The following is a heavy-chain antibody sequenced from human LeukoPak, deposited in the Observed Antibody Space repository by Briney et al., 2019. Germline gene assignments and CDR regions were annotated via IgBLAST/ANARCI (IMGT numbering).Heavy chain of an antibody. Sequence: ASVKVSCKASGYTFTDYYVHWVRQDPGQGLEWMGWINPSSGGTNSAQQFQGRVTMARDTSTSTAYMELSRLTSDDTAMYYCARAAPRDYAGGSWFFDWFDPWGQGTLVTVSS. CDR3: ARAAPRDYAGGSWFFDWFDP. V-gene: IGHV1-2*02. J-gene: IGHJ5*02. D-gene: IGHD2-15*01. CDR2: INPSSGGT. CDR1: GYTFTDYY.